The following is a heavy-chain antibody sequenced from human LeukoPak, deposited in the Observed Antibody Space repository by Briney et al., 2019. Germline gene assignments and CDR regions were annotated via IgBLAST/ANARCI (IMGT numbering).Heavy chain of an antibody. V-gene: IGHV3-74*01. Sequence: GGSLRLSCAASGFTFSSYWMHWVRQAPGKGLMWVSRINSDGSSTSYADSVKGRFTISRDNAKNTLYLQMNSLRAEDTAVYFCARVPTAMVYYPLDYWGQGSLVTVSS. D-gene: IGHD5-18*01. J-gene: IGHJ4*02. CDR2: INSDGSST. CDR1: GFTFSSYW. CDR3: ARVPTAMVYYPLDY.